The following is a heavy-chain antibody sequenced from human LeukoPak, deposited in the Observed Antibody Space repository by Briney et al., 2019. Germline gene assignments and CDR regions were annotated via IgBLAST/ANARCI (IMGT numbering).Heavy chain of an antibody. V-gene: IGHV3-30-3*01. CDR2: ISYEGSDI. J-gene: IGHJ3*02. CDR3: ARDKGDYPGWLADAADSFDI. Sequence: GGSLRLSCEASRFTFSSYAMHWVRQAPGKGLEWLASISYEGSDIYYADSLKGRFTISRDNSKNTLYLQMNSLRAEDTAVYYCARDKGDYPGWLADAADSFDIWGQGTMVTVSS. CDR1: RFTFSSYA. D-gene: IGHD4-17*01.